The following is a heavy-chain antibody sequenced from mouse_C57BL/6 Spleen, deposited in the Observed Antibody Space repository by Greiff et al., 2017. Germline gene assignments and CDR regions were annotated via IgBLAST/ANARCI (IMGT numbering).Heavy chain of an antibody. V-gene: IGHV1-69*01. D-gene: IGHD4-1*01. Sequence: QVQLQQPGAELVMPGASVKLSCKASGYTFTSYWMHWVKQRPGQGLEWIGEIDPSDSYTNYNQKFKGKSTLTVDKSSSTAYRQLSSLTTEDSAVYYCARGSWDAMDYWGQGTSVTVSS. CDR2: IDPSDSYT. CDR1: GYTFTSYW. CDR3: ARGSWDAMDY. J-gene: IGHJ4*01.